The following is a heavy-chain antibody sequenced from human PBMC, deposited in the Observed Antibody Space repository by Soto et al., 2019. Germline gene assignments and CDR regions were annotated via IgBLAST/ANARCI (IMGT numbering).Heavy chain of an antibody. V-gene: IGHV1-2*04. Sequence: QVQLVQSGAEVKKPGASVKVSCKASGYTFTGYYMHWVRQAPGQGLEWMGWINPNSGGTNYAQKFQGWVTMTRDTSNSTAYMERSRLRSDDTAVYYCARGVTVTTKNWFDPWGQGTLVTVSS. D-gene: IGHD4-17*01. CDR2: INPNSGGT. J-gene: IGHJ5*02. CDR1: GYTFTGYY. CDR3: ARGVTVTTKNWFDP.